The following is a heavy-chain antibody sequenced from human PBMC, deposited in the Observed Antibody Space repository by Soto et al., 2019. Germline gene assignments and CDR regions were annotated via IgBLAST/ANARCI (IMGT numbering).Heavy chain of an antibody. Sequence: QVQLLESGPGLVKPSQTLSLTCSVSGDSISTVDYFWAWVRQPPGQALEYIGYIYKSATTYYNPSFESRVALSLDTSKSQCSLNVTSLTAADTAVYFCARGRYCLTGRCFPNWFDSWGQGTLVTVSS. CDR1: GDSISTVDYF. V-gene: IGHV4-30-4*01. CDR2: IYKSATT. CDR3: ARGRYCLTGRCFPNWFDS. J-gene: IGHJ5*01. D-gene: IGHD2-15*01.